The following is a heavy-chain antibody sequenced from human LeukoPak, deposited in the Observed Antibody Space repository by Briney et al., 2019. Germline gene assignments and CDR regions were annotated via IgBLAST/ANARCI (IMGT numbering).Heavy chain of an antibody. CDR3: ARAHSSGWYYGY. J-gene: IGHJ4*02. D-gene: IGHD6-19*01. CDR1: GGSISSYY. CDR2: IYYSGST. Sequence: SETLSLTCTVSGGSISSYYWSWIRQPPGKGLEWMGYIYYSGSTNYNPSLKSRVTISVDTSKNQFSLKLSSVTAADTAVYYCARAHSSGWYYGYWGQGTLVTVSS. V-gene: IGHV4-59*01.